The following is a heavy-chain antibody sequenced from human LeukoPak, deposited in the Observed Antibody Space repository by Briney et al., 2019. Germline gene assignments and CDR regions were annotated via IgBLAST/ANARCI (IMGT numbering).Heavy chain of an antibody. J-gene: IGHJ4*02. Sequence: PGGTLRLSCAASGFTFRGYGMSWVRQAPGKGLEWVSAIRGSGGTTYYADSVKGRFTISRDNSRTTLYLLMNGLRAEDTAVYYRAKDAAANVDYPYYFDYWGQGALVTVSS. CDR3: AKDAAANVDYPYYFDY. D-gene: IGHD4-11*01. V-gene: IGHV3-23*01. CDR2: IRGSGGTT. CDR1: GFTFRGYG.